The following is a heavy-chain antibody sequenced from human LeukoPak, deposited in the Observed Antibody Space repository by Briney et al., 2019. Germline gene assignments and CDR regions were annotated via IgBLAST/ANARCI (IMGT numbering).Heavy chain of an antibody. Sequence: PSQTLSLTCTVSGGSISSGGYYWSWIRQPPGKGLEWIGYIYHSGSTYYNPSLKSRVTISVDRSKNQFSLKLSSVTAADTAVYYCARAEPRASVYYYMDVWGKGTTVTVSS. J-gene: IGHJ6*03. CDR3: ARAEPRASVYYYMDV. CDR1: GGSISSGGYY. CDR2: IYHSGST. V-gene: IGHV4-30-2*01.